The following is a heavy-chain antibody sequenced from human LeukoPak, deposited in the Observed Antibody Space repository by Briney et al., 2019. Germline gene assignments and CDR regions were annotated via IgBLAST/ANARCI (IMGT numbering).Heavy chain of an antibody. CDR1: GYTFTGYY. Sequence: GASVKVSCKASGYTFTGYYIYWVRQAPGQGLEWMGWINPNSGGTNYAQRFQGRVTMTRDTSISTAHIELSRLRSDDTAVYYCAATVGGSDALDIWGQGTMVTVSS. CDR2: INPNSGGT. D-gene: IGHD3-10*01. V-gene: IGHV1-2*02. CDR3: AATVGGSDALDI. J-gene: IGHJ3*02.